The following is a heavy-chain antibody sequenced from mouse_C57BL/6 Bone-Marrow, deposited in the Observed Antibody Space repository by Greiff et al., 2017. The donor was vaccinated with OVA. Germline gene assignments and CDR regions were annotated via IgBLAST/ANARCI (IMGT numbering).Heavy chain of an antibody. D-gene: IGHD2-2*01. CDR1: GYSFTDYN. CDR2: INPNYGTT. Sequence: EVQLQQSRPELVKPGASVKISCKASGYSFTDYNMNWVKQSNGKSLEWIGVINPNYGTTSYNQKFKGKATLTVDQSTSTAYMQLNSLTSEDSAVYYCARGGGYDEEGAMDYWGQGTSVTVSS. V-gene: IGHV1-39*01. CDR3: ARGGGYDEEGAMDY. J-gene: IGHJ4*01.